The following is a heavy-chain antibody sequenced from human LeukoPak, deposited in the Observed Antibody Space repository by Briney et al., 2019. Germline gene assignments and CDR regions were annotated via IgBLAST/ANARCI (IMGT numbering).Heavy chain of an antibody. J-gene: IGHJ4*02. Sequence: GGSLRVSCAASGFSFSSYGMHWVRQAPGKGLEWVAFIRYDGGNKYHADSVKGRFTISRDDSKNTLFLQMNSLRDDDTAVYYCAKERRGDYDSVYWGQGTLVIVSS. CDR2: IRYDGGNK. D-gene: IGHD3-22*01. CDR1: GFSFSSYG. CDR3: AKERRGDYDSVY. V-gene: IGHV3-30*02.